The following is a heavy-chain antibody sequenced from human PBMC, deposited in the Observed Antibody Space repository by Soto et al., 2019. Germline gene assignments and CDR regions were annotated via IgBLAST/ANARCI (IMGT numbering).Heavy chain of an antibody. J-gene: IGHJ4*02. CDR1: GGSISSNSYY. V-gene: IGHV4-39*02. CDR2: ISYSGST. Sequence: QLQLQESGPGLVKPSEALSLTCTVSGGSISSNSYYWGWIRHPPGKGLEWIGRISYSGSTYYNPYLRSRVTISVDTSKTHFSLKLSSVTAADTAVYYCARIGCSGWSPIDYWGQGTLVTVSS. CDR3: ARIGCSGWSPIDY. D-gene: IGHD6-19*01.